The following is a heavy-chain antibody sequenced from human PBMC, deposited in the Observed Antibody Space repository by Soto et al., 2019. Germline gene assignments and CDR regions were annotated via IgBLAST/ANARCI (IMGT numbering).Heavy chain of an antibody. CDR2: IWYDGSNK. V-gene: IGHV3-33*01. CDR3: AREHYYDSSGYPGGWGMDV. Sequence: QVQLVESGGGVVQPGRSLRLSCAASGFTFSSYGMHWVRQAPGKGLEWVAVIWYDGSNKYYADSVKGRFTISRDNSKNXLXXQMNSLRAEDTAVYYCAREHYYDSSGYPGGWGMDVWGQGTTVTVSS. J-gene: IGHJ6*02. D-gene: IGHD3-22*01. CDR1: GFTFSSYG.